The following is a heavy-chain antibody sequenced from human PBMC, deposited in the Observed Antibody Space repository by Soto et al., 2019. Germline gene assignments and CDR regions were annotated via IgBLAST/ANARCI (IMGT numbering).Heavy chain of an antibody. Sequence: GGSLRLSCAASGFTFSSYWMSWVRQAPGKGLEWVANIKQDGSEKYFVDSVKGRLTSSRDNAKNSLYLQMNSLRAEDTAVYYCARVYCSGGSCYSEGYYFDYWGQGTLVTVSS. CDR1: GFTFSSYW. CDR2: IKQDGSEK. CDR3: ARVYCSGGSCYSEGYYFDY. V-gene: IGHV3-7*01. J-gene: IGHJ4*02. D-gene: IGHD2-15*01.